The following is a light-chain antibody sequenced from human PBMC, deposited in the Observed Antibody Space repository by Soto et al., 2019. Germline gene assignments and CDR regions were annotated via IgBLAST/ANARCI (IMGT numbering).Light chain of an antibody. V-gene: IGKV3-11*01. CDR2: DVY. J-gene: IGKJ4*01. CDR3: QQRTNWRVT. Sequence: EIVLTQSPATLSLSPGERATLSCRASQSVYNYLAWYQQKPGQAPRLLIYDVYNRATDIPARFSGSGSGTDFTLTISSLEPEDFAVYYCQQRTNWRVTFGGGTKVDIK. CDR1: QSVYNY.